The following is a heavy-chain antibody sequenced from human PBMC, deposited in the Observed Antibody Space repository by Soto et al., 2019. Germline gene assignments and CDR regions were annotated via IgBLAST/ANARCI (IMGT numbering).Heavy chain of an antibody. Sequence: EVHLLESGGDLVQPGGSLRLSCAASGFSFTAYIMSWFRQAPGQGLEWVSAISVSGDKTYYAESVKGRFTISRDDGKNTLYLQLNSLRVDDTAIYYCAKGGWLDDCGQGTLVNVAS. J-gene: IGHJ4*02. CDR2: ISVSGDKT. CDR3: AKGGWLDD. CDR1: GFSFTAYI. V-gene: IGHV3-23*01. D-gene: IGHD5-12*01.